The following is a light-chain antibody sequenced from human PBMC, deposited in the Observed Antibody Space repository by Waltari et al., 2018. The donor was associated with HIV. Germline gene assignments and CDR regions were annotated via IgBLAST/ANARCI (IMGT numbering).Light chain of an antibody. V-gene: IGLV3-25*03. Sequence: GQTAGITCSGDVLSKQFVYWYQQKTGQAPSLLIYKDSQRPSGVPERFSVSTSGTTVTLAITGVLAEDEAEYYCPAADKNINSVVFGGGTKLTVL. CDR3: PAADKNINSVV. J-gene: IGLJ2*01. CDR1: VLSKQF. CDR2: KDS.